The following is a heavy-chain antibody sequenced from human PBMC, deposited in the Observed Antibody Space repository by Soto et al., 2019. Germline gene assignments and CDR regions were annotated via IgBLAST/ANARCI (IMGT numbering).Heavy chain of an antibody. J-gene: IGHJ3*02. Sequence: QLQLQESGPGLVKPSETLSLTCTVSGGSISSSSYYWGWIRQPPGKGLEWIGSIYYSGSTYYNPSLKSRVTISVDTSKNQFSLKLSSVTAADTAVYYCARHRRRDGYLDAFDIWGQGTMVTVSS. V-gene: IGHV4-39*01. D-gene: IGHD5-12*01. CDR2: IYYSGST. CDR1: GGSISSSSYY. CDR3: ARHRRRDGYLDAFDI.